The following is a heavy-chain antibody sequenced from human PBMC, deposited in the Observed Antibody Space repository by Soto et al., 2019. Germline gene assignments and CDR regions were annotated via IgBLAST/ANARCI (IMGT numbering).Heavy chain of an antibody. D-gene: IGHD3-10*01. Sequence: SETLSLTCAVYGGSFRGYYWSWIRQPPGKGLEWIGEINHSGSTNYNPSLKSRVTISVDTSKNQFSLKLSSVTAADTAVYYCAGPGGRNTRRYYYYYYMDVWGKGTTVTVSS. J-gene: IGHJ6*03. CDR2: INHSGST. V-gene: IGHV4-34*01. CDR3: AGPGGRNTRRYYYYYYMDV. CDR1: GGSFRGYY.